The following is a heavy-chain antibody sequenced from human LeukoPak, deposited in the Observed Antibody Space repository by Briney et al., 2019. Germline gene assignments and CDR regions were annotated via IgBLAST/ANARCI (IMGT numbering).Heavy chain of an antibody. V-gene: IGHV4-39*07. CDR3: ARDSRYYYDSIDY. D-gene: IGHD3-22*01. J-gene: IGHJ4*02. CDR2: IYYSGST. Sequence: SETLSLTCTVSGGSISSSSYYWGWIRQPPGKGLEWIGSIYYSGSTYYNPSLKSRVTISVDTSKNQFSLKLSSVTAADTAVYYCARDSRYYYDSIDYWGQGTLVTVSS. CDR1: GGSISSSSYY.